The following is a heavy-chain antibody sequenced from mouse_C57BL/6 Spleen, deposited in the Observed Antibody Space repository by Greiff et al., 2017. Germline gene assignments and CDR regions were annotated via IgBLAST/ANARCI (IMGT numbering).Heavy chain of an antibody. V-gene: IGHV2-2*01. CDR1: GFSLTSYG. Sequence: QVQLQQSGPGLVQPSQSLSITCTVSGFSLTSYGVHWVRQSPGKGLEWLGVIWSGGSTDYNAAFISRLSISKDNSKGQVFFKMNSLQADDTAIDYCARAYDYDGGDYYAMDYWGQGTSVTVSS. D-gene: IGHD2-4*01. CDR2: IWSGGST. J-gene: IGHJ4*01. CDR3: ARAYDYDGGDYYAMDY.